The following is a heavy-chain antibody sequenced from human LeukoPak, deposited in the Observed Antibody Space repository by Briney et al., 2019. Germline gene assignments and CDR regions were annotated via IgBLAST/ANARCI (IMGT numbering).Heavy chain of an antibody. CDR3: ATGYCSSTSCRYFDY. CDR2: IIPIFGTA. V-gene: IGHV1-69*01. D-gene: IGHD2-2*01. CDR1: GGTFSSYA. J-gene: IGHJ4*02. Sequence: GSSVKVSCKASGGTFSSYAISWVRQAPGQGLEWMGGIIPIFGTANYAQKFQGRVTITADEPTSTAYMERSSLRSEDTAVYYCATGYCSSTSCRYFDYWGQGTLVTVSS.